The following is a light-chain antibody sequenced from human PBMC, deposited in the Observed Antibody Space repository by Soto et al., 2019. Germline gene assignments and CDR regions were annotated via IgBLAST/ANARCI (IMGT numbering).Light chain of an antibody. V-gene: IGKV3-20*01. CDR3: QQYGSSPWT. CDR1: QSVSSSY. CDR2: GAS. J-gene: IGKJ1*01. Sequence: EIVLTQSPGTLSLSPGERATLSCRASQSVSSSYLAWYQQKPGQAPRLLIYGASSRATGIPDRFSGSGSGTDFTITISRLEPEDFAVYYCQQYGSSPWTFGQGTKVEIK.